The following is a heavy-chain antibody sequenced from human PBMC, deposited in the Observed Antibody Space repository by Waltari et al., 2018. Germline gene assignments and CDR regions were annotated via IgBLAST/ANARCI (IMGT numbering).Heavy chain of an antibody. Sequence: QAQLVESGGALVKPGGSMRLSCAASGLLFSDYYMTWIRQAPGKGLEWLSYITSSSKTIYYSDSVKGRFTISRDNSNKSLFLQMDGLRTEDTAIYYCARVLPHVVTYYNGMDVWGQGTTVVVS. CDR2: ITSSSKTI. V-gene: IGHV3-11*01. CDR1: GLLFSDYY. D-gene: IGHD6-6*01. J-gene: IGHJ6*02. CDR3: ARVLPHVVTYYNGMDV.